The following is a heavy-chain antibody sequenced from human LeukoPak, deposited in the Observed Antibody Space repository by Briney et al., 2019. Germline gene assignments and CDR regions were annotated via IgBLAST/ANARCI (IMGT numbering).Heavy chain of an antibody. V-gene: IGHV3-21*01. Sequence: PGGSLRLSCTASGFNFNSYTMSWVREAPGKGLDWVSSISGSGNYIYHAASVKGRFTISRDDAQNSVYLQMNSLKDEDTAVYYCARSRSSSPYDKNLNYWGQGTLVIVSS. D-gene: IGHD3-10*01. CDR2: ISGSGNYI. J-gene: IGHJ4*02. CDR1: GFNFNSYT. CDR3: ARSRSSSPYDKNLNY.